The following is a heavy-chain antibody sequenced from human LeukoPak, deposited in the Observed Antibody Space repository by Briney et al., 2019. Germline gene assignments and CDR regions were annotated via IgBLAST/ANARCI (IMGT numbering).Heavy chain of an antibody. CDR2: IYHSGST. CDR3: ASRLIAVAGTRDDS. Sequence: SETLSLTCAVSGYSISSGYYWGWIRQPPGKGLEWIGSIYHSGSTYYNPSLKSRVTISVDTSKNQFSLKPSSVTAADTAVYYCASRLIAVAGTRDDSWGQGTLVTVSS. CDR1: GYSISSGYY. J-gene: IGHJ4*02. D-gene: IGHD6-19*01. V-gene: IGHV4-38-2*01.